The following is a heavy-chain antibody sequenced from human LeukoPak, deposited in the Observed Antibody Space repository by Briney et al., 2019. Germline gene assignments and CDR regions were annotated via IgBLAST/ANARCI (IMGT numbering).Heavy chain of an antibody. Sequence: GGSLRLSCAASGFTFSSYWMSWVRQAPGKGLEWVANIKQDGSEKYYVDYVKGRFTISRDNAKNSLYLQMNSLRAEDTAVYYCARDNYDILTGYMFPDYYGMDVWGQGTTVTVSS. CDR1: GFTFSSYW. J-gene: IGHJ6*02. CDR3: ARDNYDILTGYMFPDYYGMDV. D-gene: IGHD3-9*01. V-gene: IGHV3-7*01. CDR2: IKQDGSEK.